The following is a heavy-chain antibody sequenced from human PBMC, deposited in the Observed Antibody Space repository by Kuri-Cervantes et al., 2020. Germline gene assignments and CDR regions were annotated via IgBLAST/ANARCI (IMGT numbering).Heavy chain of an antibody. J-gene: IGHJ2*01. CDR2: ISSIVNTI. CDR1: GFTFSDYY. Sequence: GESPKSSWPGSGFTFSDYYMTWIRQAPGKGLEWVAYISSIVNTIYYADSVKGRFTISRDNAKNSLYLQLSSLRAEDTAVYYCARDFGDYGNHLYFDLWGRGTLVTVSS. D-gene: IGHD4-11*01. CDR3: ARDFGDYGNHLYFDL. V-gene: IGHV3-11*01.